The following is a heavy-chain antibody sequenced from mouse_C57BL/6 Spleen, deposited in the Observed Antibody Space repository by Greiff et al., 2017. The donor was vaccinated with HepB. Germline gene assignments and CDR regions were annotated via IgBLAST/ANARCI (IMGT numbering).Heavy chain of an antibody. CDR1: GYTFTSYW. CDR2: IDPNRGGT. J-gene: IGHJ4*01. V-gene: IGHV1-72*01. CDR3: ARGGITTVVATGAMDY. D-gene: IGHD1-1*01. Sequence: QVQLQQPGAELVKPGASVKLSCKASGYTFTSYWMHWVKQRPGRGLEWIGRIDPNRGGTTYNEKFKSKATLTVAQPSSTAYMQLSSLTSEDSAVYYCARGGITTVVATGAMDYWGQGTSVTVSS.